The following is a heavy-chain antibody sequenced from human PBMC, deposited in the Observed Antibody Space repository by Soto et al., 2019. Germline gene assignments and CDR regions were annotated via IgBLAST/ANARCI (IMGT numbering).Heavy chain of an antibody. V-gene: IGHV3-11*06. J-gene: IGHJ5*02. CDR2: ISSTGIYK. CDR3: VRDLYGSGTSLRGWFDP. Sequence: QEQLVESGGGWVKPGGSLRLSCAASGFTFSDYYIAWSRQAPGKGLEWISYISSTGIYKRYADSVKGRFTIARDNANNSLVLQMNSLRADDTAVYYCVRDLYGSGTSLRGWFDPWGQGTLVTVSS. D-gene: IGHD3-10*01. CDR1: GFTFSDYY.